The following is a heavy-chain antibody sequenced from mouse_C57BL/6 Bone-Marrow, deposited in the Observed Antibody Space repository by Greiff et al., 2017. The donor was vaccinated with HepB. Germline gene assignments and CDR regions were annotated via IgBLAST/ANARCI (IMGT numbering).Heavy chain of an antibody. Sequence: EVKLMESGEGLVKPGGSLKLSCAASGFTFSSYAMSWVRQTPEKRLEWVAYISSGGDYIYYADTVKGRFTISRDNARNTLYLQMSSLKSEDTAMYYCTRDAHYDYGWGQGTLVTVSA. CDR3: TRDAHYDYG. J-gene: IGHJ3*01. D-gene: IGHD2-4*01. CDR1: GFTFSSYA. CDR2: ISSGGDYI. V-gene: IGHV5-9-1*02.